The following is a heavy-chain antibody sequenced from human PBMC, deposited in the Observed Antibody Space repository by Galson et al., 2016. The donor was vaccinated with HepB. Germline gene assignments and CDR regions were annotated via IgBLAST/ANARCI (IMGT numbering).Heavy chain of an antibody. Sequence: SVKVSCKASGDTISSYAISWVRQAPGQGLEWMGGINPVFGTVNYAQIYAQKFQGRVTITADESTNTAYMELSSLRSEDTAVYYCASTGYSFGPRAFDIWGQGTMVTVSS. CDR3: ASTGYSFGPRAFDI. D-gene: IGHD5-18*01. J-gene: IGHJ3*02. CDR2: INPVFGTV. V-gene: IGHV1-69*13. CDR1: GDTISSYA.